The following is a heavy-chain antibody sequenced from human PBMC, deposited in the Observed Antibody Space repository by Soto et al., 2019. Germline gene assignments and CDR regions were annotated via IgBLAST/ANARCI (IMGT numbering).Heavy chain of an antibody. CDR1: GGSISSSSYY. Sequence: SETLSLTCTVSGGSISSSSYYWGWIRQPPGKGLERNGSIYYSGSTYYNKSLKSQVTISVETSKNQLSMKLSPMTAADTAVYYCARRLYYDSSGFEGGGMDVWGQGTTVT. CDR3: ARRLYYDSSGFEGGGMDV. V-gene: IGHV4-39*01. J-gene: IGHJ6*02. CDR2: IYYSGST. D-gene: IGHD3-22*01.